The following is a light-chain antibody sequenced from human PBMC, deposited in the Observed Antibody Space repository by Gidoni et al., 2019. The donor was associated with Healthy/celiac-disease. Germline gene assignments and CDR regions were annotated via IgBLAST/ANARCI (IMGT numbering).Light chain of an antibody. J-gene: IGLJ1*01. V-gene: IGLV3-1*01. CDR1: KLGDQY. Sequence: SYELTQPPSVSVSPGQTASITCSGDKLGDQYACWYQQKPGQSPVLVIYQDSKRPSGIPERFSGSNSGNTATLTISGTQAMDEADYYCQAWDSSLGVFGTGTKVTVL. CDR2: QDS. CDR3: QAWDSSLGV.